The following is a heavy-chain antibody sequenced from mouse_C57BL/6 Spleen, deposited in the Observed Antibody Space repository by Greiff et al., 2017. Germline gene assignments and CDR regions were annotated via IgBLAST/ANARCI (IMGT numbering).Heavy chain of an antibody. CDR3: ARSNPLTGLYAMDY. J-gene: IGHJ4*01. D-gene: IGHD4-1*01. V-gene: IGHV1-80*01. CDR2: IYPGDGDS. CDR1: GYAFSSYW. Sequence: QVQLQQSGAELVKPGASVKISCKASGYAFSSYWMNWVKQRPGKGLEWIGQIYPGDGDSNYNGKFKGKDQLTPDKSSSTAYMQLSSLTSEDSAVYFCARSNPLTGLYAMDYWGQGTSVTVSS.